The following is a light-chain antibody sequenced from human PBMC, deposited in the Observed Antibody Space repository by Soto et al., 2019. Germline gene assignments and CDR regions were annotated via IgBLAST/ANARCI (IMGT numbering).Light chain of an antibody. V-gene: IGLV2-14*03. Sequence: QSVLTQPASVSGSPGQSITISCTGTSSDVGGYNYVSWCQQHPGKAPKLIIYDVSYRPSGVSNRFSGSKSGNTASLTISGLQAEDEADYFCSSYSRRSTYVFGTGTKVTVL. CDR2: DVS. CDR3: SSYSRRSTYV. J-gene: IGLJ1*01. CDR1: SSDVGGYNY.